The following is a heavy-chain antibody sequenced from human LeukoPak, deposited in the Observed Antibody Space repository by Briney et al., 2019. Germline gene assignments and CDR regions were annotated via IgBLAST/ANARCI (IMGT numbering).Heavy chain of an antibody. Sequence: APVKVSCKASGYTFTSYGISWVRQAPGQGLEWMGWISAYNGNTNYAQKLQGRVTMTTDTSTSTAYMELRSLRSDDTAVYYCARIWFGELLKSDYFDYWGQGTLVTVSS. CDR3: ARIWFGELLKSDYFDY. CDR1: GYTFTSYG. V-gene: IGHV1-18*01. D-gene: IGHD3-10*01. CDR2: ISAYNGNT. J-gene: IGHJ4*02.